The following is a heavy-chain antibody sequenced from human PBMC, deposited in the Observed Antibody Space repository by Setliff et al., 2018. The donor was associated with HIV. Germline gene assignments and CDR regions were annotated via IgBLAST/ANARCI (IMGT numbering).Heavy chain of an antibody. CDR1: SYSIDSGYF. D-gene: IGHD5-18*01. Sequence: PSETLSLTCGVSSYSIDSGYFWGWIRQPPGKGLEWIGSISHSGTTYYDPSLKSRVTISVDKSKNQFSLKVRSVTAADTAIYYCARHDRGDTYGQGYFDYWGQGALVTVSS. CDR2: ISHSGTT. V-gene: IGHV4-38-2*01. J-gene: IGHJ4*02. CDR3: ARHDRGDTYGQGYFDY.